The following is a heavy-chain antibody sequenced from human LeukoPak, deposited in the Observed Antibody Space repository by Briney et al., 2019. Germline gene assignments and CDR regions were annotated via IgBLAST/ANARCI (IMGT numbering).Heavy chain of an antibody. CDR2: ISYDGSNK. CDR1: GFTFSSYG. Sequence: GGSLRLSCAASGFTFSSYGMHWVRQAPGKGLEWVAVISYDGSNKYYADSVKGRFTISGDNSKNTLYLQMNSLRAEDTAVYYCAKDEGRYCSSTSCYAYYYYYGMDVWGQGTTVTVSS. V-gene: IGHV3-30*18. D-gene: IGHD2-2*01. CDR3: AKDEGRYCSSTSCYAYYYYYGMDV. J-gene: IGHJ6*02.